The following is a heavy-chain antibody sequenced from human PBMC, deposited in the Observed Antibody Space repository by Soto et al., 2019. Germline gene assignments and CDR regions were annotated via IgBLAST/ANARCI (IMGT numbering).Heavy chain of an antibody. Sequence: GGSLRLSCAASGFSFSSYAMTWVRQAPGKGLEWVSAISGSGDTTYYADSVRGRFTISRDNSKNTLYLQMNSLRAEDTAVYYCAKDLVRPKYQLLTEVLHDWGQGTLVTVSA. CDR3: AKDLVRPKYQLLTEVLHD. CDR2: ISGSGDTT. J-gene: IGHJ4*02. D-gene: IGHD2-2*01. V-gene: IGHV3-23*01. CDR1: GFSFSSYA.